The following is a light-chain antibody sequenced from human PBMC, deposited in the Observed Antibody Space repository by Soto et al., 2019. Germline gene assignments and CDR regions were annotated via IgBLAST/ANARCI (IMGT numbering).Light chain of an antibody. CDR3: MQGTRWLWT. CDR1: QSLVFSDGNTY. V-gene: IGKV2-30*01. J-gene: IGKJ1*01. Sequence: DVVLTQSPLSLPVALGQPASISCRSGQSLVFSDGNTYLNWFHQRPGQSPRRLIYKVSNRDSGVPDRFSGSGSGTDFTLKISRVEAEDVGVYYCMQGTRWLWTFGQGTKVEIK. CDR2: KVS.